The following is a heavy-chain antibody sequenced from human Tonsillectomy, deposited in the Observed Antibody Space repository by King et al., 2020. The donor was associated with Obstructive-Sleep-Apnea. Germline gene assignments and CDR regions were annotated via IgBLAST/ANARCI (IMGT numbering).Heavy chain of an antibody. Sequence: VQLQESGPGLVKPSQTLSLTCTVSGDSISSGGNYWSWIRQTPGKGLEWIGYIYNNGRTDYNPSLKSRGTISVDTSKNQFSLKLTSVTAADTAVYYCARGLTTVTTAVFANWGQGTLVTVSS. D-gene: IGHD4-17*01. CDR2: IYNNGRT. V-gene: IGHV4-31*03. J-gene: IGHJ4*02. CDR1: GDSISSGGNY. CDR3: ARGLTTVTTAVFAN.